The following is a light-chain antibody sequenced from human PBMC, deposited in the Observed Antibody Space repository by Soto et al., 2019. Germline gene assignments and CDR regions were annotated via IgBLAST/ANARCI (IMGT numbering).Light chain of an antibody. CDR3: AAWDDSLNGYV. V-gene: IGLV2-8*01. CDR2: EVS. J-gene: IGLJ1*01. Sequence: QSALTQPPSSSGSPGQSVTTSCTGTSSDVGGYNYVSWYQQHPGKAPKLMIYEVSKRPSGVPDRFSGSKSGTTASLAVTGLQSEDEADYYCAAWDDSLNGYVFGTGTKVTVL. CDR1: SSDVGGYNY.